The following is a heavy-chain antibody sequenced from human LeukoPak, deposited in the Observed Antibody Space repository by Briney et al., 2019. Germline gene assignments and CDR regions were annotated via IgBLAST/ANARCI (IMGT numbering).Heavy chain of an antibody. J-gene: IGHJ6*03. Sequence: PGGSLRLSCAASGFTFSSYAVSWVRQAPGKGLEWVSAISGSGGSTYYADSVKGRFTISRDNSKNTLYLQMNSLRAEDTAVYYCAKAENYDFWSGYAIYYYMDVWGKGTTVTVSS. CDR3: AKAENYDFWSGYAIYYYMDV. CDR2: ISGSGGST. V-gene: IGHV3-23*01. CDR1: GFTFSSYA. D-gene: IGHD3-3*01.